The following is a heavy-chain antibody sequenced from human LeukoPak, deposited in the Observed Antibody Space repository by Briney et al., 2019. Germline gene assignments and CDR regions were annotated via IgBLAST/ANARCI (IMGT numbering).Heavy chain of an antibody. J-gene: IGHJ5*02. Sequence: GGSLRLSCAASGFTFSSYAMSWVRQAPGEGLVWVSRIYSDESTTSYADSVKGRFTISRDNAKNTLYLQMNSLRAEDTAVYYCTRGDFYVGAQVSWGQGTLVTVSS. V-gene: IGHV3-74*01. D-gene: IGHD1-26*01. CDR3: TRGDFYVGAQVS. CDR1: GFTFSSYA. CDR2: IYSDESTT.